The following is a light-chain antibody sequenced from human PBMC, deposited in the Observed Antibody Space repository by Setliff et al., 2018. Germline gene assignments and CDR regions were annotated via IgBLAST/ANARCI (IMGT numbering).Light chain of an antibody. CDR2: RNN. Sequence: QSVLTQPPSASGTPGQRVTISCSGSSSNIGSNTVNWYQQLPGTAPKLLIYRNNQRPSGVPDRFSGSKSGTSASLAISGLQSEDEADYYCAAWDDSLYGEVFGTGTKVTVL. J-gene: IGLJ1*01. CDR3: AAWDDSLYGEV. CDR1: SSNIGSNT. V-gene: IGLV1-44*01.